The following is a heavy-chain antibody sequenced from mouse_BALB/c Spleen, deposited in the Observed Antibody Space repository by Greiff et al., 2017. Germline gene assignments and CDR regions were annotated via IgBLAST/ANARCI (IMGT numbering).Heavy chain of an antibody. D-gene: IGHD1-1*01. Sequence: DVMLVESGGGLVKPGGSLKLSCAASGFTFSSYAMSWVRQTPEKRLEWVASISSGGSTYYPDSVKGRFTISRDNARNILYLQMSSLRSEDTAMYYCARVIGYYDSSYDYFDYWGQGTTLTVSS. CDR2: ISSGGST. J-gene: IGHJ2*01. V-gene: IGHV5-6-5*01. CDR1: GFTFSSYA. CDR3: ARVIGYYDSSYDYFDY.